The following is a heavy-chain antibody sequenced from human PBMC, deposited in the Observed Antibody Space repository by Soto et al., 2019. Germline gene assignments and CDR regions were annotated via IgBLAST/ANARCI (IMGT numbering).Heavy chain of an antibody. CDR1: GFSLTTSGVG. Sequence: QITLKESGPALVRPTQTLTLTCTFSGFSLTTSGVGVAWIRQAPGKALECLALVYWDGDERFNPSPTNLLTPTEDTSKNRVVLTMTNVDPVDTATYYCSHRGSCSAASCFSNYFDAWGQGALVTVSS. V-gene: IGHV2-5*02. CDR2: VYWDGDE. J-gene: IGHJ4*02. D-gene: IGHD2-15*01. CDR3: SHRGSCSAASCFSNYFDA.